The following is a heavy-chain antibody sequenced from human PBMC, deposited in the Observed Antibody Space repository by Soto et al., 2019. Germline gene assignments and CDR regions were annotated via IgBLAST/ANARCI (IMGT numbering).Heavy chain of an antibody. CDR3: AREFSGYDSDFDY. J-gene: IGHJ4*02. CDR1: GFTFSDYY. CDR2: ISSSGSIL. V-gene: IGHV3-11*01. D-gene: IGHD5-12*01. Sequence: QVQLVESGGGLVKPGRSLRLSCAASGFTFSDYYMSWIRQAPGKGLEWVSYISSSGSILYYSDSVKGRFTISRDNAKNSLYLQMTSLRAEDTAVYYCAREFSGYDSDFDYWGQGTLVTVSS.